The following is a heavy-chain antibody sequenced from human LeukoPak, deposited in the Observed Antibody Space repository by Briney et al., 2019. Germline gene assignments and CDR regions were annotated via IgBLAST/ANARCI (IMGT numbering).Heavy chain of an antibody. V-gene: IGHV3-33*06. Sequence: GGSLRLSCAASGFTFSSYGMHWVRQAPGKGLEWVAVIWYDGSNKYYADSVKGRFTISRDNSKNTLYLQMNSLRAEDTAVYYCAKDQERATVTTTFDYWGQGTLVTVSS. CDR2: IWYDGSNK. CDR3: AKDQERATVTTTFDY. D-gene: IGHD4-17*01. CDR1: GFTFSSYG. J-gene: IGHJ4*02.